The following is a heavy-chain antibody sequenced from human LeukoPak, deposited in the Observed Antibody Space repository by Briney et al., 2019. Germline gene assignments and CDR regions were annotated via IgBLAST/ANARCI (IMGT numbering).Heavy chain of an antibody. D-gene: IGHD1-26*01. J-gene: IGHJ5*02. CDR3: ARDLGNNWFDP. CDR2: IGNAGDT. CDR1: GFTFSSYD. Sequence: PGGSLRLSCAASGFTFSSYDMHWVRQATGKGLEWVSAIGNAGDTYYPGSVKGRFTISRENAKNSLYLQMNSLRAGDTAVYYCARDLGNNWFDPWGQGTLVTVSS. V-gene: IGHV3-13*01.